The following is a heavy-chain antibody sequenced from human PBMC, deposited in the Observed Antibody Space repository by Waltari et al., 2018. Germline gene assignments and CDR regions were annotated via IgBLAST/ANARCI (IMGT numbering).Heavy chain of an antibody. D-gene: IGHD3-10*01. V-gene: IGHV3-53*01. CDR2: IYRGGRT. J-gene: IGHJ4*02. Sequence: EVQLVESGGGLIQPGGSLRLSCAASGVTVSSNYMSWVRQAPGKGLEGVSVIYRGGRTYYADSVKGRLTISIDNSKNTLYLQMNSLRAEDTAVYYCARAYGSGKNYFDYWGQGTLVTVSS. CDR1: GVTVSSNY. CDR3: ARAYGSGKNYFDY.